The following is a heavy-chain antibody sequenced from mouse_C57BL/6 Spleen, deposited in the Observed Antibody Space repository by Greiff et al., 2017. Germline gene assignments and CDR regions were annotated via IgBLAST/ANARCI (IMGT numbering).Heavy chain of an antibody. CDR3: AHYGSSYWYFDV. D-gene: IGHD1-1*01. Sequence: QVHVKQSGPELVKPGASVKISCKASGYAFSSSWLNWVKQRPGKGLEWIGRIYPGDGDTNYNQKFKGKATLTADKSSSTAYMQLSSLTSEDSAVXVCAHYGSSYWYFDVWGTGTTVTVSS. CDR1: GYAFSSSW. J-gene: IGHJ1*03. CDR2: IYPGDGDT. V-gene: IGHV1-82*01.